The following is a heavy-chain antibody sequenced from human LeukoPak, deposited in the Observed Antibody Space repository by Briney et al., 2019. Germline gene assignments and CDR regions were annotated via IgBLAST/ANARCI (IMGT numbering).Heavy chain of an antibody. J-gene: IGHJ4*02. Sequence: GGSLRLSCAASGFTLSNAWMSWVRQVPGKGLEWVSVISGSGDNTYYADSVKGRFTISRDNSKNMLYLQMNSLRAEDTAVYYCAKWKYSNSGIDDYWGQGTLVTVSS. CDR2: ISGSGDNT. D-gene: IGHD6-6*01. CDR1: GFTLSNAW. V-gene: IGHV3-23*01. CDR3: AKWKYSNSGIDDY.